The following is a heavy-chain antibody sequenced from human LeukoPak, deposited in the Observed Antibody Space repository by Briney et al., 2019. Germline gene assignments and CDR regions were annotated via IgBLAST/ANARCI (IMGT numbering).Heavy chain of an antibody. CDR1: GYSFTSYW. J-gene: IGHJ4*02. D-gene: IGHD2-2*02. Sequence: GESLKISCKGSGYSFTSYWIGWVRQVPGKGLGWMGISHHGDSDTRYSPSFQGQVTISADKSIIAAYLQWSSLKASDTAMYYCARHWVGGYCSSTSCYTGLDYWGQGTLVTVSS. CDR3: ARHWVGGYCSSTSCYTGLDY. V-gene: IGHV5-51*01. CDR2: SHHGDSDT.